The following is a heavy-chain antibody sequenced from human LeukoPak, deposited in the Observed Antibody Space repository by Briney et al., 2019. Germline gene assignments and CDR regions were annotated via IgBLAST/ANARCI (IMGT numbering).Heavy chain of an antibody. Sequence: GRSLRLSCAASGFTFSSYAMHWVRQAPGKRLQWLALTSDDGSAKYYADSVKGRFTISRDNSQNTSYLQMNSLRADETAIYYCARAPGGFHGDYSPIAYWGQGTLVTVSS. CDR1: GFTFSSYA. D-gene: IGHD4-17*01. CDR3: ARAPGGFHGDYSPIAY. J-gene: IGHJ4*02. V-gene: IGHV3-30-3*01. CDR2: TSDDGSAK.